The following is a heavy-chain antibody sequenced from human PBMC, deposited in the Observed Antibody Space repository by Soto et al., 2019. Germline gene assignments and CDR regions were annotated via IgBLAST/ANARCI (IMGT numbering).Heavy chain of an antibody. CDR1: GFTFTNYA. CDR3: AREVGAPSGWLDP. D-gene: IGHD1-26*01. J-gene: IGHJ5*02. Sequence: GGSLRLSCAASGFTFTNYAMTWVRQTPGKGLEWVSGISASGGLKYYADSVRGRFTVSRDNSRNILYLQMDNLRDEDTALYYCAREVGAPSGWLDPWGQGTQVTVSS. V-gene: IGHV3-23*01. CDR2: ISASGGLK.